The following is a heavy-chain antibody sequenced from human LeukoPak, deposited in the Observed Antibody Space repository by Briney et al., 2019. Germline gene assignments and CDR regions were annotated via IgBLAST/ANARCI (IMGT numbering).Heavy chain of an antibody. V-gene: IGHV1-69*04. Sequence: AASVKVSCKASGGTFSSYAISWVRQAPGQGLEWMGRIIPILGIANYAQKFQGRVTITADKSTSTAYMELSSLRSEDTAVYYCARAPGIAAAGTFRSGFDPWGQGTLVTVSS. D-gene: IGHD6-13*01. CDR1: GGTFSSYA. J-gene: IGHJ5*02. CDR3: ARAPGIAAAGTFRSGFDP. CDR2: IIPILGIA.